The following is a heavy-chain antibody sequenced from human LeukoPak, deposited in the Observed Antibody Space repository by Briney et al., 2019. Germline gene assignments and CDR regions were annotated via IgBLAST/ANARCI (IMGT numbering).Heavy chain of an antibody. V-gene: IGHV3-30*04. CDR1: GFTFSSYA. Sequence: RRSLRLSCAASGFTFSSYAMHWVRQAPGKGLEWVAVISYDGSNKYYADSVKGRFTISRDNSKNTLYLQMNSLRAEDTAVYYCARGQTGRYFDWLLRYYGMDVWGQGTTVTVSS. D-gene: IGHD3-9*01. J-gene: IGHJ6*02. CDR3: ARGQTGRYFDWLLRYYGMDV. CDR2: ISYDGSNK.